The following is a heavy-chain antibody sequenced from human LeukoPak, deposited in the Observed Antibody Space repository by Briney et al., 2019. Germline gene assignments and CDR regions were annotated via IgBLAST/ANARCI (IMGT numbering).Heavy chain of an antibody. CDR2: IYYSGST. CDR3: ARGATSHVDTAMAH. V-gene: IGHV4-61*10. J-gene: IGHJ4*02. CDR1: GGSISSGSYY. D-gene: IGHD5-18*01. Sequence: SQTLSLTCTVSGGSISSGSYYWSWIRQPAGKGLEWIGYIYYSGSTNYNPSLKSRVTISVDTSKNQFSLKLSSVTAADTAVYYCARGATSHVDTAMAHWGQGTLVTVSS.